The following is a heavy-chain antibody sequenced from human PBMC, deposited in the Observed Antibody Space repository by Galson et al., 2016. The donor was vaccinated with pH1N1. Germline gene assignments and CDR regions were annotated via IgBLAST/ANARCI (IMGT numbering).Heavy chain of an antibody. CDR1: GGSISSNYFY. CDR3: ASQPATAKRAFFDS. Sequence: SETLSLTCTVSGGSISSNYFYWGWIRQPPGKGLEWIGSIYYTGSTYYNPSLTSRVTISVDTSMNQFSLKLSYVTAADTAVYYCASQPATAKRAFFDSWGQGTLVTVSS. CDR2: IYYTGST. J-gene: IGHJ4*02. V-gene: IGHV4-39*01. D-gene: IGHD2-21*02.